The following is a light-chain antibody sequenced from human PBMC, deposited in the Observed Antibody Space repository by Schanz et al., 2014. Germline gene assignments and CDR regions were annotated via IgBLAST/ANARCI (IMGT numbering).Light chain of an antibody. J-gene: IGLJ2*01. Sequence: QSVLTQPPSASGTPGQRVTISCSGSSSNIGSNPVNWYQQLPSAAPTLLIYTSDQRPSGVPDRFSGSKSGTSASLAISGLQSEDEAHYYCAAWDDSLNGHVVFGGGTKLTVL. CDR1: SSNIGSNP. CDR3: AAWDDSLNGHVV. V-gene: IGLV1-44*01. CDR2: TSD.